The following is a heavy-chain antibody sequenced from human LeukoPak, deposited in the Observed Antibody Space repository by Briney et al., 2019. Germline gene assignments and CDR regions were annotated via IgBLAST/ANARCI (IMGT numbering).Heavy chain of an antibody. J-gene: IGHJ4*02. CDR3: ARVRRWLQFEYFDY. D-gene: IGHD5-24*01. V-gene: IGHV1-18*01. CDR2: ISAYNGNT. CDR1: GYTFTSYG. Sequence: ASVKVSCKASGYTFTSYGISWVRQAPGQGLEWMGWISAYNGNTNYAQKLQGRVTMTTDTSTSTAYMELRSLRSDDTAVYYCARVRRWLQFEYFDYWGQGTLVTVSS.